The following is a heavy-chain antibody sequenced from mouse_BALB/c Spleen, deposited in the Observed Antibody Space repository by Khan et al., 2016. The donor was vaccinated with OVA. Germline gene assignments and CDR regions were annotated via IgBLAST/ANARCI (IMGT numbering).Heavy chain of an antibody. CDR3: ARTARIKY. J-gene: IGHJ2*01. V-gene: IGHV3-2*02. CDR2: ISYSGST. D-gene: IGHD1-2*01. Sequence: EVQLQESGPGLVKPSQSLSLTCTVTGYSITSGYGWNWIRQFPGNKLEWMGYISYSGSTNYNPSLKSRISNTRDTSKHTFFLQLNSVTTEDTATYYCARTARIKYWGQGTTLTVSS. CDR1: GYSITSGYG.